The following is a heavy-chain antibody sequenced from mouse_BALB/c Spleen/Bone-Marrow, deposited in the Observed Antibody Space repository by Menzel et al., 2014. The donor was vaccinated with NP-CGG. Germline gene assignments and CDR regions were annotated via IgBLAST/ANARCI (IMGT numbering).Heavy chain of an antibody. D-gene: IGHD3-1*01. J-gene: IGHJ4*01. Sequence: VQLQQSGAELVRPGTSVKVSCKASGYAFTNYLIEWVKQRPGQGLEWIGVINPGSGGTNYNEKFKGKATLTADKSSSTAYMQLSSLTSDDSAVYFCARQLGPPYAMDYWGQGTSDTVSS. CDR3: ARQLGPPYAMDY. CDR2: INPGSGGT. CDR1: GYAFTNYL. V-gene: IGHV1-54*01.